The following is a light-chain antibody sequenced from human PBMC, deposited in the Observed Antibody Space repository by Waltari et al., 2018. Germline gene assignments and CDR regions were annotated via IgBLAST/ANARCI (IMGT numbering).Light chain of an antibody. Sequence: DIQMTQSPSSLSASEGDRVPIPCRASQSISNYLNWYQQKPGKAPKVLIYSASALQSGVPSRFSGSGSGTDFTLTISSLQPEDFATYYCQQSYSVPPYTFGQGTKLEIK. CDR2: SAS. V-gene: IGKV1-39*01. J-gene: IGKJ2*01. CDR3: QQSYSVPPYT. CDR1: QSISNY.